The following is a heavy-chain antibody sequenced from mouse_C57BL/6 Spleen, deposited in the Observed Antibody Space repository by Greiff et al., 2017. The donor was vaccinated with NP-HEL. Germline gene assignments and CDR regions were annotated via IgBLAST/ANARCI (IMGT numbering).Heavy chain of an antibody. V-gene: IGHV14-1*01. CDR2: IDPADGDT. CDR3: TPCDEGTRPGFAY. Sequence: VQLQQSGAELVRPGASVKLSCTASGFTFTDYCMHWVKQRPEQGLEWIGRIDPADGDTEYAPKFQGKTTKTADTSSNTAYLQLSSLTSEDTAVYDGTPCDEGTRPGFAYWGQGTLVTVSA. CDR1: GFTFTDYC. D-gene: IGHD2-13*01. J-gene: IGHJ3*01.